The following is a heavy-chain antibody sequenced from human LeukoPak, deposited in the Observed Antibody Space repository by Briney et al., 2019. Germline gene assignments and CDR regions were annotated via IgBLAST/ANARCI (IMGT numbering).Heavy chain of an antibody. J-gene: IGHJ4*02. D-gene: IGHD3-16*01. CDR3: ARSTPAYDY. Sequence: GGSLRLSCAASGFTFSNYGMSWVRQAPGKGLEYVSAISSNGDSTYYANSVKGRFTISRDNSKNTLYLQMGSLRAEDMAIYYCARSTPAYDYWGQGTLVTVSS. V-gene: IGHV3-64*01. CDR2: ISSNGDST. CDR1: GFTFSNYG.